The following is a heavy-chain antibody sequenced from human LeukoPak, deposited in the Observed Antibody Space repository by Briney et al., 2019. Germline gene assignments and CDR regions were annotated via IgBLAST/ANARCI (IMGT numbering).Heavy chain of an antibody. CDR3: ARGSYSGYDSAFDY. Sequence: ASVKVSCKASGGTFSSYAISWVRQAPGQGLEWMGGIIPIFGTANYGQKFQGRVTITADESTSTAYMELSSLRSEDTAVYYCARGSYSGYDSAFDYWGQGTLVTVSS. J-gene: IGHJ4*02. D-gene: IGHD5-12*01. CDR1: GGTFSSYA. V-gene: IGHV1-69*13. CDR2: IIPIFGTA.